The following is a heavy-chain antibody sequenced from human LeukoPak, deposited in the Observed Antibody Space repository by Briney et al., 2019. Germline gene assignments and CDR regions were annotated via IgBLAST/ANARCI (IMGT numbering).Heavy chain of an antibody. D-gene: IGHD6-19*01. V-gene: IGHV4-34*01. CDR1: GGSFSGYY. CDR3: ARGRVAGFPAAFDI. CDR2: INHSGST. Sequence: SETLSLTCAVYGGSFSGYYWSRIRQPPGKGLEWIGEINHSGSTNYNPSLKSRVTISGDTSKNQFSLKLSSVTAADTAVYYCARGRVAGFPAAFDIWGQGTMVTVSS. J-gene: IGHJ3*02.